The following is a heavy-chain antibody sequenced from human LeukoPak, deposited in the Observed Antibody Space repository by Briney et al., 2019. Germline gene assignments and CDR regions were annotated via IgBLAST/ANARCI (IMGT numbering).Heavy chain of an antibody. V-gene: IGHV3-15*01. D-gene: IGHD3-10*01. CDR3: TTDTYYYGSGSYSYYFDY. CDR2: IKSKTDGGTT. Sequence: RSGGSLRLSCAASGFTFSNAWMSWVRQAPGKGLEWVGRIKSKTDGGTTDYAAPVKGRFTISRDDSENTLYLQMNSLKTQDTAVYYCTTDTYYYGSGSYSYYFDYWGQGTLVTVSS. J-gene: IGHJ4*02. CDR1: GFTFSNAW.